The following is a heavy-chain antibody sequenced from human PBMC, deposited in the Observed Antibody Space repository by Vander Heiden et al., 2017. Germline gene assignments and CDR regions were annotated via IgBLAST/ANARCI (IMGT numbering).Heavy chain of an antibody. D-gene: IGHD3-10*01. CDR3: ARDSGARWGRMEV. V-gene: IGHV3-21*01. J-gene: IGHJ6*02. CDR1: GFTFASYS. CDR2: ISSSSSYI. Sequence: EVQLVESGGGLVKPGGSLRLSCAASGFTFASYSMNWVRQAPGKGLEWVSGISSSSSYIYHADSVKGRFTISRDNAKNSLYLQMNSLRAEDTAVYDCARDSGARWGRMEVWGQGTKGTVSS.